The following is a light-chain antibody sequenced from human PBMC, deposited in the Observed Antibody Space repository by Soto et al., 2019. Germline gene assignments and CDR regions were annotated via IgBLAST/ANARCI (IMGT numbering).Light chain of an antibody. CDR1: SSNIGAGYD. CDR3: QSYDSSLSGYVV. CDR2: GNS. Sequence: QSVLTQPPSVSGAPGQRVTISCTGSSSNIGAGYDVHWYQQLPGTAPKLLIYGNSNRPSGVPDRFSGSKSGTSASLAITGLQAEDEADYYCQSYDSSLSGYVVFGGGTPDRP. J-gene: IGLJ2*01. V-gene: IGLV1-40*01.